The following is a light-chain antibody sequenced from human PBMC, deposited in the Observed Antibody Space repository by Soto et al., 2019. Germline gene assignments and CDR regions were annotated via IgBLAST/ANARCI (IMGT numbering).Light chain of an antibody. CDR2: EVS. V-gene: IGLV2-14*01. J-gene: IGLJ1*01. CDR3: SSYTTGSTLYV. Sequence: QSVLTQPASVSGSPGQSITISCTGSSNDIGAYKYVSWYQQYPGKAPKLIIFEVSNRPSGVSNRFSGSKSGNTASLTIAGLQAEDEADYHCSSYTTGSTLYVVGGGTKLTVL. CDR1: SNDIGAYKY.